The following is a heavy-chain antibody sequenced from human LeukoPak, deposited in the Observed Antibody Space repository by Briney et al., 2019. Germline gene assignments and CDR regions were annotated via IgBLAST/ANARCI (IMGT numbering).Heavy chain of an antibody. D-gene: IGHD1-1*01. V-gene: IGHV3-74*01. J-gene: IGHJ4*01. CDR1: GFTISGFW. CDR2: MNSVGTTI. Sequence: GGSDRLSCAASGFTISGFWMHWVRQVPGEGLVWVARMNSVGTTINYADSVQGRFTISGDNVRNTLHLQMNNLSLEDTAVYFCIREVQVRASASLGLWGRGTLVSVS. CDR3: IREVQVRASASLGL.